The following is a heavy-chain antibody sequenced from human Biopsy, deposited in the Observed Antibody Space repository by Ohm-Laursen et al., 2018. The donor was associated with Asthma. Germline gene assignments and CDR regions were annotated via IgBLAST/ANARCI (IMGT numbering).Heavy chain of an antibody. CDR3: ARGDSSNWSHYYFDY. D-gene: IGHD3-22*01. CDR2: ISSSGSSI. CDR1: GFTFSDYS. J-gene: IGHJ4*02. V-gene: IGHV3-11*04. Sequence: SLRLSCTASGFTFSDYSMTWIRQAPGKGLEWISYISSSGSSILYADSVKGRFTISRDYSKNTLYLQMHSLGAEDTAVYYCARGDSSNWSHYYFDYWGQGTLVTVSS.